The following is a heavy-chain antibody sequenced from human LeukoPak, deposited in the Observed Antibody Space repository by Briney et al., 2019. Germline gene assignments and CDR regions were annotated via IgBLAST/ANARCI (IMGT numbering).Heavy chain of an antibody. CDR3: TRGGAGGNWFDP. CDR1: GFTFTSYW. CDR2: INGDGSTT. D-gene: IGHD6-13*01. V-gene: IGHV3-74*01. Sequence: GGSLRLSCAASGFTFTSYWMLWVRQAPGKGLVWVSRINGDGSTTTYADSVEGRFTISRDNAKTTLYLQMNSLRADDTAVYYCTRGGAGGNWFDPWGQGTLVTVSS. J-gene: IGHJ5*02.